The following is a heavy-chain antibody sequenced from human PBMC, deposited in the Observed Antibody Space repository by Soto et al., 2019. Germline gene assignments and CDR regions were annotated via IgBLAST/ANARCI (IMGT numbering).Heavy chain of an antibody. D-gene: IGHD3-16*01. CDR1: GYNSITDW. J-gene: IGHJ6*02. CDR3: ARLSRASFALDV. CDR2: IDPTDSYT. Sequence: GESLKISCQGSGYNSITDWISWVRQMPGKGLEWMGRIDPTDSYTKYSPSFEGHVTISADKSISTAYLQWSSLKASDSAVYYCARLSRASFALDVWGQGTTVTVSS. V-gene: IGHV5-10-1*01.